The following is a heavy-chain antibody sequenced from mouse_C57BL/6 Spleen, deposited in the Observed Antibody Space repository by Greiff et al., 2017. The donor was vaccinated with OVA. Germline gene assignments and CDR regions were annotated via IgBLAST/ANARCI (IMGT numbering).Heavy chain of an antibody. CDR2: IDPETGGT. Sequence: QVQLKESGAELVRPGASVTLSCKASGYTFTDYDMHWVKQTPVHGLEWIGAIDPETGGTAYNQKFKGKAILTADKSSSTAYMELRSLTSEDSAVYYCTRSRGYGSSYWYFDVWGTGTTVTVSS. J-gene: IGHJ1*03. CDR1: GYTFTDYD. V-gene: IGHV1-15*01. CDR3: TRSRGYGSSYWYFDV. D-gene: IGHD1-1*01.